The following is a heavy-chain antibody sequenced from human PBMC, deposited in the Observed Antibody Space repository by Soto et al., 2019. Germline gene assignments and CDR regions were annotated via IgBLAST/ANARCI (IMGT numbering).Heavy chain of an antibody. Sequence: GGSLRLSCAASGFTFSSYGMHWVRQAPGKGLEWVAVIWYDGSNKYYADSVKGRFTISRDNSKNTLYLQMNSLRAEDTAVYYCAREWAARRFYYYYMDVWGKGTTVTVSS. J-gene: IGHJ6*03. D-gene: IGHD6-6*01. CDR3: AREWAARRFYYYYMDV. V-gene: IGHV3-33*01. CDR1: GFTFSSYG. CDR2: IWYDGSNK.